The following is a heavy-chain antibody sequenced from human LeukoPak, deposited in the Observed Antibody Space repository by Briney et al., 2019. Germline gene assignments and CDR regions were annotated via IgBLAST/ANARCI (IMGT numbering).Heavy chain of an antibody. Sequence: ASVTVSCKASGYTFTSYDSNWVRQATGQGLEWMGWMNANIGNTGYAQKFQGRVTITRNTAISTAYMELSRLRSEDPAVYYRARLGYSMYFARLNEGFDPWGQGTLVSVSS. CDR1: GYTFTSYD. CDR3: ARLGYSMYFARLNEGFDP. D-gene: IGHD4-11*01. V-gene: IGHV1-8*02. CDR2: MNANIGNT. J-gene: IGHJ5*02.